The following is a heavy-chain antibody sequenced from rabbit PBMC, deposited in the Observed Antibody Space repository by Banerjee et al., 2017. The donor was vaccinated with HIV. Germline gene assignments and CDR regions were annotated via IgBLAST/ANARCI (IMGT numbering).Heavy chain of an antibody. CDR1: GFSFSSYYW. J-gene: IGHJ4*01. D-gene: IGHD1-1*01. CDR3: ARLCDGGSGAYYNL. V-gene: IGHV1S40*01. Sequence: QSLEESGGDLVKPGSSLTLTCTASGFSFSSYYWICWVRQAPGKGPEWIACIYNGDGNTYYATWVNGRFSISKTSSTTVTLQMTSLTVADTATYFCARLCDGGSGAYYNLWGPGTLVTVS. CDR2: IYNGDGNT.